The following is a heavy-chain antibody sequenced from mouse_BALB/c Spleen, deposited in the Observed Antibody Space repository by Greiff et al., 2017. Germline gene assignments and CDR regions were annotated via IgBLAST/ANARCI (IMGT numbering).Heavy chain of an antibody. D-gene: IGHD1-1*01. V-gene: IGHV3-5*02. CDR3: ARDWYYGFDY. CDR1: GISITTGNYR. J-gene: IGHJ2*01. Sequence: EVKLMESGPGLVKPSQTVSLTCTVTGISITTGNYRWSWIRQFPGNKLEWIGYIYYSGTITYNPSLTSRTTITRDTSKNQFFLEMNSLTAEDTATYYCARDWYYGFDYWGQGTTLTVSS. CDR2: IYYSGTI.